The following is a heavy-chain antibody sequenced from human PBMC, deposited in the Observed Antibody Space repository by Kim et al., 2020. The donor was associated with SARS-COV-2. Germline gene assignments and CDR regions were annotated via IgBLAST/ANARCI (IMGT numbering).Heavy chain of an antibody. Sequence: SETLSLTCTVSGGSISSYYWSWIRQPPGKGLEWIGYIYYSGSTNYNPSLKIRVTISVDTSKNQSSLKLSSVTAADTAVYYCAREGPGGGAEAWYFDLCGRGTMVTVS. D-gene: IGHD2-15*01. CDR1: GGSISSYY. V-gene: IGHV4-59*12. CDR3: AREGPGGGAEAWYFDL. CDR2: IYYSGST. J-gene: IGHJ2*01.